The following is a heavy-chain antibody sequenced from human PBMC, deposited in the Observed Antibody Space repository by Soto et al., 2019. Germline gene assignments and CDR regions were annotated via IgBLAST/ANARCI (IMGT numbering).Heavy chain of an antibody. CDR1: GYTFRSYG. D-gene: IGHD6-6*01. CDR3: ARTYSASSSLFYFYMDV. CDR2: ISGYNGHT. Sequence: QVQLVQSGAEVKKPGASVKVTCEASGYTFRSYGISWVRQAPRQGLEWMGWISGYNGHTNYAQKFQGRVTMTTDTSTSTAYMELRSLRSNDTAVYYCARTYSASSSLFYFYMDVWGKGTTVTVSS. J-gene: IGHJ6*03. V-gene: IGHV1-18*01.